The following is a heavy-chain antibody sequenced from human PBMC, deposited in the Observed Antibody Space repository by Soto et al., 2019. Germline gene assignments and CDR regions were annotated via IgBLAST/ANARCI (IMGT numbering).Heavy chain of an antibody. D-gene: IGHD3-22*01. CDR3: ARFPHYYDSSGYYAAFEI. J-gene: IGHJ3*02. CDR2: IYYSGST. Sequence: SETLSLTCTVSGGSISSGGYYWSWIRQHPGKGLEWIGYIYYSGSTYYNPSLKSRVTISVDTSKNQFSLKLSSVTAADTAVYYCARFPHYYDSSGYYAAFEIWGQGTMVTVSS. CDR1: GGSISSGGYY. V-gene: IGHV4-31*03.